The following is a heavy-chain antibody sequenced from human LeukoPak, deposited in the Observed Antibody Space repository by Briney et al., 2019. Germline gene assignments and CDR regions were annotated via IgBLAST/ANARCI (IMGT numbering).Heavy chain of an antibody. Sequence: PGGSLRLSXAASGFTFSSYGMHWVRQAPGKGLEWVAVIWYDGSNKYYADSVKGRFTISRDNSKNTLYLQMNSLRAEDTAVYYCAKETKKYYYDINWFDPWGQGTLVTVSS. D-gene: IGHD3-22*01. V-gene: IGHV3-33*06. CDR3: AKETKKYYYDINWFDP. J-gene: IGHJ5*02. CDR2: IWYDGSNK. CDR1: GFTFSSYG.